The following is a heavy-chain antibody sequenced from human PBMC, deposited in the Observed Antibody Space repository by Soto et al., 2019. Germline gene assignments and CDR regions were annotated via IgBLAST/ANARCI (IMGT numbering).Heavy chain of an antibody. V-gene: IGHV1-69*01. CDR1: GSTFNSHV. CDR2: ILPLFGTT. D-gene: IGHD2-15*01. J-gene: IGHJ6*02. Sequence: QVVLLQSGAEVKEPGSSVRVSSQVSGSTFNSHVVSWVRQAPGQGLQWMGGILPLFGTTNYAHQLEGRVTITADSSTATSFLELSGLTPGDMAVYYCARGGTLYESSQKYYQYGLDVWGQGTTVIVSS. CDR3: ARGGTLYESSQKYYQYGLDV.